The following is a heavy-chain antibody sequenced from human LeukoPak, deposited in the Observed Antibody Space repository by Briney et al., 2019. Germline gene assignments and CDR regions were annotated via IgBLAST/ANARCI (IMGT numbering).Heavy chain of an antibody. Sequence: RSGTSLRLSCAASGFTFSSHGMHWVRQAPGMGLEWVALILYDGSNEYYADSVQGRFTISRDSSRNTLYLQMNSLRAEDTAVYYCAKGRQQWWTFDVLDIWGQGTVVTVSS. CDR3: AKGRQQWWTFDVLDI. CDR2: ILYDGSNE. V-gene: IGHV3-30*18. J-gene: IGHJ3*02. D-gene: IGHD5-18*01. CDR1: GFTFSSHG.